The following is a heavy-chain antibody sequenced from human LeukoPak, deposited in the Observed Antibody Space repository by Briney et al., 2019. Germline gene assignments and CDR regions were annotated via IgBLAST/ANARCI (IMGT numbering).Heavy chain of an antibody. CDR2: IKQDGSEK. CDR3: AKGTVARTEIVGATTIDY. D-gene: IGHD1-26*01. CDR1: GFTFSSYW. V-gene: IGHV3-7*03. J-gene: IGHJ4*02. Sequence: GGSLRLSCAASGFTFSSYWMSWVRQAPGRGLEWVANIKQDGSEKYYVDSVKGRFTISRDNAKNSLYLQMNSLRAEDTAVYYCAKGTVARTEIVGATTIDYWGQGTLVTVSS.